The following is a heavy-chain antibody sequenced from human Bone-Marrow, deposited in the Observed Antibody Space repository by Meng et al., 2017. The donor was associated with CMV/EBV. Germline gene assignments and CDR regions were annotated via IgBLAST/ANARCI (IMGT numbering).Heavy chain of an antibody. Sequence: SETLSLTCTVSGGSISSYYWSWIRQPPGKGLEWIGYIYYSGSTNYNPSLKSRVTISVDTSKNQFSLKLSSVTAADPAVYYCARAGVPAANPFYGMDVWGQGTTVTVSS. V-gene: IGHV4-59*01. CDR1: GGSISSYY. J-gene: IGHJ6*02. CDR3: ARAGVPAANPFYGMDV. CDR2: IYYSGST. D-gene: IGHD2-2*01.